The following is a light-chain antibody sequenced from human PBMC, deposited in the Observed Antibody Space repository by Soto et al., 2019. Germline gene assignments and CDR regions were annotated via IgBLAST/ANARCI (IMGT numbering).Light chain of an antibody. CDR2: DVS. CDR3: SSYTSSSLVV. CDR1: TSDVGGYNY. V-gene: IGLV2-14*01. Sequence: QSALTQPASVSGSPGQSFTISCPGNTSDVGGYNYVSWYQQHPGKAPKLMIYDVSNRPSGVSNRFSGSKSGNTASLTISGLQAEDDADYYFSSYTSSSLVVFGGGTKLTVL. J-gene: IGLJ2*01.